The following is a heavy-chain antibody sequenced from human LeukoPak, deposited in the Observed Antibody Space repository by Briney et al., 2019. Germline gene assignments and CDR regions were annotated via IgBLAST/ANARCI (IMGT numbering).Heavy chain of an antibody. CDR3: ARDVFSLGSGRYVGGGFGI. V-gene: IGHV3-23*01. J-gene: IGHJ3*02. D-gene: IGHD1-26*01. CDR1: GFIFSNYA. Sequence: GGSLRLSCAASGFIFSNYAMSWVRQAPGKGLEWVSAISGDGGSTYYADSVKGRFTISRDNSKNTLYLQMNSLRAEDTAVYYCARDVFSLGSGRYVGGGFGIWGQGTMVTVSS. CDR2: ISGDGGST.